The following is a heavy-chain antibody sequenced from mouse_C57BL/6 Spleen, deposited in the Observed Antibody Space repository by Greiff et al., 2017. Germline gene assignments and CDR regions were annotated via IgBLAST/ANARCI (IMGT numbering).Heavy chain of an antibody. CDR3: ARSGYYGSKDFDY. D-gene: IGHD1-1*01. V-gene: IGHV1-80*01. CDR1: GYAFSSYW. Sequence: VQLQQSGAELVKPGASVKISCKASGYAFSSYWMNWVKQRPGKGLEWIGQIYPGDGDTNYNGKFKGKATLTADKSSSTAYMQLSSLTSEDSAVYFCARSGYYGSKDFDYWGQGTTLTVSS. CDR2: IYPGDGDT. J-gene: IGHJ2*01.